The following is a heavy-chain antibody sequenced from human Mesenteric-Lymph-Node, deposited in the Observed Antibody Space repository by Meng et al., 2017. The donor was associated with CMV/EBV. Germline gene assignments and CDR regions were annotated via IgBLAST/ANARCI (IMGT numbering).Heavy chain of an antibody. V-gene: IGHV3-30*04. Sequence: GESLKISCAASGFTFSNYALHWVRQSPGKGLEWVAVISHDGNKKYYADSVRGQFTISRDNSNNMLFLQMDSLRAEDTAVYYCARDTSYDVLTLYWFDPRGQGILVTVSS. CDR3: ARDTSYDVLTLYWFDP. J-gene: IGHJ5*02. D-gene: IGHD3/OR15-3a*01. CDR2: ISHDGNKK. CDR1: GFTFSNYA.